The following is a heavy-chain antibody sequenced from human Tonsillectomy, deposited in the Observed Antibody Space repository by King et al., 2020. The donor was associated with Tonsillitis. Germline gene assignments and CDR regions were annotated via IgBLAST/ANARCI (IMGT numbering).Heavy chain of an antibody. V-gene: IGHV4-34*01. D-gene: IGHD3-10*01. J-gene: IGHJ6*03. Sequence: VQLQQWGAGLLKPAETLSLTCAVYGGSFSGYYWSWIRQPPGKGLEWIGEINHSGSTNSNPSLKSRVTISVDTSKNQFSLKLRSVTAADTAVYYCARGGAYYYYMDVWDKGTTVTVSS. CDR2: INHSGST. CDR1: GGSFSGYY. CDR3: ARGGAYYYYMDV.